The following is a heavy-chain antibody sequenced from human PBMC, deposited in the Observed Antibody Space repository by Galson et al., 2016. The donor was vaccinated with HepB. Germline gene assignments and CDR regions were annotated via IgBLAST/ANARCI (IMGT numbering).Heavy chain of an antibody. D-gene: IGHD3-9*01. V-gene: IGHV3-15*01. CDR2: IKRKSDGGTI. CDR1: GFTFRNAW. CDR3: TTVTYDILTGYYNTPHDY. J-gene: IGHJ4*02. Sequence: SLRLSCAGSGFTFRNAWMSWVRQAPGKGLEWVGRIKRKSDGGTIHYAAPGRDRCTISRDDSKSTLYLQMNSLKTEDTALYYCTTVTYDILTGYYNTPHDYWGQGTPVTVSS.